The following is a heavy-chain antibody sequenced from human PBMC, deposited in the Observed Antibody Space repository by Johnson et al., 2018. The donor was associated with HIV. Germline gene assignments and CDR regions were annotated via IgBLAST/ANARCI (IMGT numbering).Heavy chain of an antibody. J-gene: IGHJ3*01. CDR3: TTDGRIPVARQDACDV. CDR2: ISGSGGST. D-gene: IGHD6-19*01. CDR1: GFTFSDYY. Sequence: VQLVESGGGLVKPGGSLRLSCAASGFTFSDYYMSWIRQAPGKGLEWVSAISGSGGSTYYADSVKGRFTISRDDSKNTLYLQMNSLKTEDTAVYYCTTDGRIPVARQDACDVWGQGTMVTVSS. V-gene: IGHV3-23*04.